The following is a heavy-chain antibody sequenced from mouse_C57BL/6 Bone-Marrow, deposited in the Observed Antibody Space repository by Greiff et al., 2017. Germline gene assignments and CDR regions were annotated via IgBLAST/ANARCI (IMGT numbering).Heavy chain of an antibody. V-gene: IGHV1-26*01. J-gene: IGHJ2*01. Sequence: VQLQQSGPELVKPGASVKISCKASGYTFTDYYMNWVKQSHGKSLEWIGDINPNNGGTSYNQQFKGKATLTVDKSSSTAYMELRRLTSEDSAVYYCARSGITTVVAHFDYWGQGTTLTVSS. CDR3: ARSGITTVVAHFDY. CDR2: INPNNGGT. CDR1: GYTFTDYY. D-gene: IGHD1-1*01.